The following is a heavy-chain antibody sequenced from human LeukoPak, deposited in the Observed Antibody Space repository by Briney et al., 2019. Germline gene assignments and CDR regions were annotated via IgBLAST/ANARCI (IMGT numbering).Heavy chain of an antibody. J-gene: IGHJ3*02. CDR1: GFTFSSYA. Sequence: GSLRLSCAASGFTFSSYAMHWVRQAPGKGLEWVAVISYDGSNKYYADSVKGRFTISRDNSKNTLYLQMNSLRAEDTAVYYCAKYTGRRAFDMWGQGTMVTVSS. D-gene: IGHD7-27*01. CDR3: AKYTGRRAFDM. V-gene: IGHV3-30-3*01. CDR2: ISYDGSNK.